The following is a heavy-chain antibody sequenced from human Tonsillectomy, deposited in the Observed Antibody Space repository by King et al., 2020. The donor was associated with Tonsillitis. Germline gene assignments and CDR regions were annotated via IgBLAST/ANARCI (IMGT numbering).Heavy chain of an antibody. CDR3: ARDPLLYFDSSGQSAFDI. CDR1: GYTFTTYG. CDR2: ISAYNGDT. J-gene: IGHJ3*02. D-gene: IGHD3-22*01. V-gene: IGHV1-18*01. Sequence: VQLVESGAAVKKPGASVKVSCKASGYTFTTYGFTWVRQAPGQGLEWMGWISAYNGDTYYAQNLQGRVTMTTDTSTSTAYMELRGLRSDDTAVYYCARDPLLYFDSSGQSAFDIWGQGTMVTVSS.